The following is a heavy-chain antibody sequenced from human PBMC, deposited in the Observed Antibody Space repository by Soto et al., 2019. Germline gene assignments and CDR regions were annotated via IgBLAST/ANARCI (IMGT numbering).Heavy chain of an antibody. Sequence: EVQLLESGGGLVQPGGSLRLSCAASGFTFSSYAMSWVRQAPGKGLEWVSAISGSGGSTYYADSVKGRFTISRDNSKNTLYLQMNSLRAEDTAVYYCAKVSSGWGLGYYYYGMDVWGQGTTVTVSS. J-gene: IGHJ6*02. CDR1: GFTFSSYA. CDR2: ISGSGGST. D-gene: IGHD6-19*01. CDR3: AKVSSGWGLGYYYYGMDV. V-gene: IGHV3-23*01.